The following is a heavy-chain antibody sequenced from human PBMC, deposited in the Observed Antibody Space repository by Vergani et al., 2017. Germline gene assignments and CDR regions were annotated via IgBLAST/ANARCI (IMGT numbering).Heavy chain of an antibody. D-gene: IGHD1-26*01. CDR1: GFTFSGTA. Sequence: EVQLVESGGGLVQPGGSLKLSCAAPGFTFSGTAMHWVRQAYGKGLEWVGRIRSKANSYATAYAALVKVRFTISRDESKNTAYLQMDSLKTEDTAVYYCSPGGSLSPFDYWGQGTLVIVSS. CDR2: IRSKANSYAT. J-gene: IGHJ4*02. V-gene: IGHV3-73*02. CDR3: SPGGSLSPFDY.